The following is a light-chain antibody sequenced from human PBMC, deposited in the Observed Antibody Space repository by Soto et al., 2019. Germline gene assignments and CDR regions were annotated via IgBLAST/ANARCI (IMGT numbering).Light chain of an antibody. CDR1: QSVGSRW. CDR2: GGS. V-gene: IGKV3-20*01. J-gene: IGKJ1*01. CDR3: QQYYSSRT. Sequence: EIVLTQSPGTVSLSPGERATLSCRASQSVGSRWLAWYQQKPGQAPRVLIYGGSNRATGIPDRFSGSGSGTDFTLTISRLEPVDFAVYYCQQYYSSRTFGQGTKVEMK.